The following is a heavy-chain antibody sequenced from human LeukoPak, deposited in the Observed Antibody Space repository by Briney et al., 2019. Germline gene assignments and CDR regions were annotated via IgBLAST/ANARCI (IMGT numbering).Heavy chain of an antibody. CDR1: GFTVSGNY. J-gene: IGHJ5*02. CDR3: ARGRTDYGDYMS. CDR2: IYGDGCT. V-gene: IGHV3-53*01. Sequence: GGSLRLSCAVSGFTVSGNYLSWVRQAPGKGLEWVSVIYGDGCTDHAASVRGRFTISRDTSKNTVYLQMNSLRVEDTAVYYCARGRTDYGDYMSWGQGTLATVSS. D-gene: IGHD4-17*01.